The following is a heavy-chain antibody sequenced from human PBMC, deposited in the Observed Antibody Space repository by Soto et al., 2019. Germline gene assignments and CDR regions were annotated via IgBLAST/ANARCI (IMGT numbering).Heavy chain of an antibody. CDR2: IWYDGSNK. CDR1: GFTFSSYG. J-gene: IGHJ3*02. CDR3: ARAREGMNSSGWYWFHAFDI. V-gene: IGHV3-33*01. D-gene: IGHD6-19*01. Sequence: QVQLVESGGGVVQPGRSLRLSCAASGFTFSSYGMHWVRQAPGKGLEWVAVIWYDGSNKYYADSVKGRFTISRDNSKNTLYLQMNSLRAEDTAVYYCARAREGMNSSGWYWFHAFDIWGQGTMVTVSS.